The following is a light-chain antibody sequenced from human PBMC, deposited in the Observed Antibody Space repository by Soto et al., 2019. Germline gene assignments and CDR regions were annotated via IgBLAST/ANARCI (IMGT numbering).Light chain of an antibody. CDR1: QTINNY. V-gene: IGKV3-11*01. CDR2: DAS. Sequence: EIVLTQSPATLSLSPGERATLSCRASQTINNYLAWYQQKPGQAPRLLIYDASNRATGIPARFSGSGSGTDFTLTISSLEPEDFAVYYCQQCVNWPLLTLGGGTKVELK. J-gene: IGKJ4*01. CDR3: QQCVNWPLLT.